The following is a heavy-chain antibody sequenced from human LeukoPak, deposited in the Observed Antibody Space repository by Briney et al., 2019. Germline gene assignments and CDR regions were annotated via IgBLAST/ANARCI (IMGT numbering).Heavy chain of an antibody. D-gene: IGHD3-22*01. CDR1: GGSISSGGYY. Sequence: PSQTLSLTCTVSGGSISSGGYYWSWIRQHPGKGLEWIGYIYYSGSTYYNPSLKSRVTISADTSKNQFSLKLSSVTAADTAVYYCAREARSGYYYFYFDYWGQGTLVTVSS. V-gene: IGHV4-31*03. J-gene: IGHJ4*02. CDR2: IYYSGST. CDR3: AREARSGYYYFYFDY.